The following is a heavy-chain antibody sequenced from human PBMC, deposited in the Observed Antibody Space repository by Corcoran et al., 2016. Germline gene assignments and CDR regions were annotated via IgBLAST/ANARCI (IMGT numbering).Heavy chain of an antibody. CDR3: ARDGDTNCRYSRFDY. CDR2: IWSNGISE. V-gene: IGHV3-33*01. J-gene: IGHJ4*02. Sequence: QVQLVESGGGVVQPGRSLRLSCAASGFTFSSYGMHWVRQAPGKGLEWVAVIWSNGISEYYADSVKGRFTVSRDNSKNTLYLKMNSLRVEDTAVYYCARDGDTNCRYSRFDYGGQGTLFTVYS. CDR1: GFTFSSYG. D-gene: IGHD2-8*01.